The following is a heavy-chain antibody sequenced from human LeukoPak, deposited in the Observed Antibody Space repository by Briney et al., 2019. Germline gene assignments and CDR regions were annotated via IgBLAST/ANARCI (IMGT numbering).Heavy chain of an antibody. D-gene: IGHD1-26*01. Sequence: GGSLRLSCAASGFTFSGYWMTWARQAPGKGLEWVANINPDGSQKYYVDSVKGRFTISRDNAKNSLYLQMNSLRVEETAVYCCAREGGNYGKDVWGRGTTVIVSS. V-gene: IGHV3-7*03. CDR1: GFTFSGYW. J-gene: IGHJ6*02. CDR2: INPDGSQK. CDR3: AREGGNYGKDV.